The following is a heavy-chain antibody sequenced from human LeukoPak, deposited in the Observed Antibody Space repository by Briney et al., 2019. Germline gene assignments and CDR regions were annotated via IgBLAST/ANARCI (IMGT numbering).Heavy chain of an antibody. Sequence: SETLSLTCPVSGGSISSYYWSWIRQPPGKGLEWIGYIYYSGSTNTNPSLKSRVTISVDTSKNQFSLKLSSVTAADTAVYYCARAAVVPAAMGFDPWGQGTLVTVSS. CDR3: ARAAVVPAAMGFDP. V-gene: IGHV4-59*01. D-gene: IGHD2-2*01. CDR2: IYYSGST. J-gene: IGHJ5*02. CDR1: GGSISSYY.